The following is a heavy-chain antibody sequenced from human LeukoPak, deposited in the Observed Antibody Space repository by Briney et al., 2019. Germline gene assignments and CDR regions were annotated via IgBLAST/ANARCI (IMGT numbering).Heavy chain of an antibody. Sequence: SVKVSCKASGGTFSSYAISWVRQAPGQGLEWMGRIIPIFGTANYAQKFQGRVTITTDESTSTAYMELSSLRSEDTTLYCFAGVRGTLGFDPWGQGTLVTVSS. V-gene: IGHV1-69*05. D-gene: IGHD2/OR15-2a*01. J-gene: IGHJ5*02. CDR2: IIPIFGTA. CDR1: GGTFSSYA. CDR3: AGVRGTLGFDP.